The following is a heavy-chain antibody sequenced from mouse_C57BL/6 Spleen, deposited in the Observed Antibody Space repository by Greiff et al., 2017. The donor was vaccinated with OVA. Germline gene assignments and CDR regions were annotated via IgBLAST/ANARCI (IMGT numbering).Heavy chain of an antibody. V-gene: IGHV1-80*01. CDR3: AMINYYGSTY. J-gene: IGHJ2*01. Sequence: VQLVESGAELVKPGASVKISCKASGYAFSSYWMNWVKQRPGKGLEWIGQIYPGDGDTNYNGKFKGKATLTADKSSSTAYMQLSSLTSEDSAVYFCAMINYYGSTYWGQGTTRTVSS. CDR2: IYPGDGDT. CDR1: GYAFSSYW. D-gene: IGHD1-1*01.